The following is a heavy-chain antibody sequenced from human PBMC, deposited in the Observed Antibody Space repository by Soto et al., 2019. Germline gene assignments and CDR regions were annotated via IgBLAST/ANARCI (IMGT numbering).Heavy chain of an antibody. CDR2: INHSGST. D-gene: IGHD3-22*01. Sequence: SETLSLTCAVYGGSFSGYYWSWIRQPPGKGLEWIGEINHSGSTNYNPSLKSRVTISVDTSKNQFSLKLSSVTAADTAVYYCARGGWYYYDSSGYYYGAYYYYGTDVWGQGTTVTVSS. J-gene: IGHJ6*02. CDR1: GGSFSGYY. V-gene: IGHV4-34*01. CDR3: ARGGWYYYDSSGYYYGAYYYYGTDV.